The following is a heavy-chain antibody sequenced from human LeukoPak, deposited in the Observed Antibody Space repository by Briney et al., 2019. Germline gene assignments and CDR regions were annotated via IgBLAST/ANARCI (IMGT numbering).Heavy chain of an antibody. V-gene: IGHV3-33*06. D-gene: IGHD2-2*02. Sequence: GRSLRLSCAASGFTFSSYGMHWVRQAPGKGLEWVAVIWYDGSNKYYADSVTGRFTISRDNSKTTLFLQMNSLRAEDTAVYYCAKGISGSCYTGLGFWGQGTLVTVSS. CDR1: GFTFSSYG. J-gene: IGHJ4*02. CDR2: IWYDGSNK. CDR3: AKGISGSCYTGLGF.